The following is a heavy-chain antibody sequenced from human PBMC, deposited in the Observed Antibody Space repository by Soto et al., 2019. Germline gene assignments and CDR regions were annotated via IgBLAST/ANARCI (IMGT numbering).Heavy chain of an antibody. CDR1: GFTFSSYW. V-gene: IGHV3-7*01. J-gene: IGHJ4*02. CDR3: AKEEGLSGCYYISRSYYIDY. D-gene: IGHD1-26*01. Sequence: PGGSLRLSCTASGFTFSSYWMSWVRQAPGKGLEWVANVKQSGSETYYADSVEGRFTISRDNSKNTVYLQMNSLRAEDTAVYYCAKEEGLSGCYYISRSYYIDYWGQGTLVTVSS. CDR2: VKQSGSET.